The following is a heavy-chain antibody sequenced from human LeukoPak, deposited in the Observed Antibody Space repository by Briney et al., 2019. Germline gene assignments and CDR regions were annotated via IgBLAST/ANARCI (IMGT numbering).Heavy chain of an antibody. CDR3: ARLPYCSSTSCYSYWFDP. CDR2: INPNSGGT. Sequence: ASVKVSCKASEYTFTGYYMHWVRQAPGQGLEWMGWINPNSGGTNYAQKFQGRVTMTRDTSISTAYMELSRLRSDDTAVYYCARLPYCSSTSCYSYWFDPWGQGTLVTVSS. CDR1: EYTFTGYY. J-gene: IGHJ5*02. D-gene: IGHD2-2*01. V-gene: IGHV1-2*02.